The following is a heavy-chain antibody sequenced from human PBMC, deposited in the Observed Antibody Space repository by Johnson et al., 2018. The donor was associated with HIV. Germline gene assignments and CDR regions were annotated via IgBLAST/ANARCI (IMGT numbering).Heavy chain of an antibody. CDR1: GFTFSSYA. V-gene: IGHV3-30*04. Sequence: QVQLVESGGGVVQPGRSLRLSCAASGFTFSSYAMHWVRQAPGKGLEWVAVISYDGSNKYYADSVKGRFTISRDNSKNTLYLQMNSLRAEDTAVYYCARDGGIAATDAFDIWGQGTTVTVSS. CDR3: ARDGGIAATDAFDI. J-gene: IGHJ3*02. D-gene: IGHD6-13*01. CDR2: ISYDGSNK.